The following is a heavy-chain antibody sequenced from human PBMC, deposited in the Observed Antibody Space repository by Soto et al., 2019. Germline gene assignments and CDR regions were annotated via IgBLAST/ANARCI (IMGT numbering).Heavy chain of an antibody. CDR1: GASISSGDYF. CDR3: ARGYCTSSSCSILNY. Sequence: SETLSLTCTVSGASISSGDYFWSWIRQSPGKGLQWIGYIYDSGSTTYNPSLKSRVTMSAGTSKNQFSLRLSSVTAADTAMYYCARGYCTSSSCSILNYWGQGTLVTVSS. CDR2: IYDSGST. J-gene: IGHJ4*02. D-gene: IGHD2-15*01. V-gene: IGHV4-61*08.